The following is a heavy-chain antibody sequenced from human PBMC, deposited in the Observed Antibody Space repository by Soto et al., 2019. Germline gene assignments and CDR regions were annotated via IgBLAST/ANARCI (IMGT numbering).Heavy chain of an antibody. CDR1: GFSLSTIGVG. CDR3: VQRRCGVDCLESYSSHSYYGLDV. CDR2: IYWDDDK. Sequence: KESGPTLVKPTQTLTLTCPFSGFSLSTIGVGVGWIRQPPGKALEWLALIYWDDDKRYSPSLKSRLTVTKDTSKNQVVRTMNNMDPVYTASYYYVQRRCGVDCLESYSSHSYYGLDVWGQGTTVTVSS. D-gene: IGHD2-21*02. J-gene: IGHJ6*02. V-gene: IGHV2-5*02.